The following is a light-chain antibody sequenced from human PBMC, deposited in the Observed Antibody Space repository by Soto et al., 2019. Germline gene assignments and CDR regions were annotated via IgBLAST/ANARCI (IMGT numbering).Light chain of an antibody. J-gene: IGLJ1*01. Sequence: LTQPPSASGSPGQSVTISCTGTSSDVGGYNYVSWYQQHPGKAPKLMIYEVSKRPSGVPDRFSGSKSGNTASLTVSGLQAEDEADYYCSSYAGSNNVFGTGTKVTV. CDR2: EVS. CDR3: SSYAGSNNV. V-gene: IGLV2-8*01. CDR1: SSDVGGYNY.